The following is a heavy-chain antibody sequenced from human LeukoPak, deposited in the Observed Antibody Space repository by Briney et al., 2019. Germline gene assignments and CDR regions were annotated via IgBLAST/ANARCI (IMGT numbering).Heavy chain of an antibody. D-gene: IGHD3-22*01. J-gene: IGHJ4*02. CDR3: ARRAMDDTSAFDY. CDR2: IYSGGST. V-gene: IGHV3-66*04. CDR1: GFTVSSNY. Sequence: PGGSLRLSCAASGFTVSSNYMSWVRQASGKGLEWVSVIYSGGSTYYADSVKGRFTISRDNSKNTLYLQMNSLRVDDTAMYYCARRAMDDTSAFDYWGQGTLVTVSS.